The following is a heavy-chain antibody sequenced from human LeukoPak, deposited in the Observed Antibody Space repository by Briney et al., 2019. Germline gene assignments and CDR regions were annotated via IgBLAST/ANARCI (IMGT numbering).Heavy chain of an antibody. V-gene: IGHV3-15*01. D-gene: IGHD1-26*01. CDR3: TWSGSHFDY. J-gene: IGHJ4*02. CDR1: GFTFSNAW. Sequence: GGSLRLSCAASGFTFSNAWMRWVRQAPGKGLEWVGLIKSKTDGGTTDYAAPVKGRFTISRDDSKNTLYLQMNSLKTEDTAVYHCTWSGSHFDYWGQGTLVTVSS. CDR2: IKSKTDGGTT.